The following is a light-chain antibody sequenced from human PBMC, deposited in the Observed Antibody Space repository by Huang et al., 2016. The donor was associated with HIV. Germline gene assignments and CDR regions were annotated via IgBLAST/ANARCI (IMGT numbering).Light chain of an antibody. J-gene: IGKJ2*01. CDR2: AAS. CDR1: QSISSY. Sequence: DIQMTQSPFSLSSSVGERVTITCRASQSISSYLNWSQQKPGKAPKILIYAASTWQSGIPSRFSGSGAGTDFTLTITSLQPEDFATYYCQQTYIIPITFGQGTKLEIK. CDR3: QQTYIIPIT. V-gene: IGKV1-39*01.